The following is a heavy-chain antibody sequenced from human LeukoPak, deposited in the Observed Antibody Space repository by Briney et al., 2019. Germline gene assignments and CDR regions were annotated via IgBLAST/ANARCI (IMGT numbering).Heavy chain of an antibody. D-gene: IGHD2-2*01. V-gene: IGHV1-2*02. CDR3: ARDRSRVLDY. CDR1: GYTFTDYY. Sequence: APVKVSCKASGYTFTDYYMHWVRQAPGQGLEWMGWINPNSGGTNYAQKFQSRVTMTRDTSISTVYLALRRLRSDDTAVYYCARDRSRVLDYWGQGTLVTVSS. J-gene: IGHJ4*02. CDR2: INPNSGGT.